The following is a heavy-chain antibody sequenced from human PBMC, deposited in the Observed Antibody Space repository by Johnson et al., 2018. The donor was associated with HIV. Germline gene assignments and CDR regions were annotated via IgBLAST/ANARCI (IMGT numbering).Heavy chain of an antibody. CDR3: ARASDAFDI. CDR2: ISYDGSNK. V-gene: IGHV3-30*04. CDR1: GFTFSSYA. Sequence: QVQLVESGGGVVQPGRSPRLSCAASGFTFSSYAMHWVRQAPGKGLAWVAVISYDGSNKYYADSVKGRFTISRDNSKNTLYLQMNSLRAEDTAVYYCARASDAFDIWGQGTMVTVSS. J-gene: IGHJ3*02.